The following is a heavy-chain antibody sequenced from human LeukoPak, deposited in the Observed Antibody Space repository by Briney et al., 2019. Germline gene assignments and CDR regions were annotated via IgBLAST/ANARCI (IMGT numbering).Heavy chain of an antibody. J-gene: IGHJ4*02. V-gene: IGHV3-20*04. Sequence: GGPLSLSCIVSGSITSHYGVRGVRKARGRGLKWVTCINWDGSNKYYADSEKGPVTISRDSADNTAYLHMNSLRDDDTAMYYCVKDLSSNWDGFDYWGQGTLVTVSS. CDR2: INWDGSNK. CDR3: VKDLSSNWDGFDY. D-gene: IGHD1-26*01. CDR1: GSITSHYG.